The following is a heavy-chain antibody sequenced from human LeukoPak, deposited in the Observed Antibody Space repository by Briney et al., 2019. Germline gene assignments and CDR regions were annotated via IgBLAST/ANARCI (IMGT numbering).Heavy chain of an antibody. J-gene: IGHJ4*02. D-gene: IGHD1-26*01. V-gene: IGHV1-2*02. CDR2: INPNSGGT. Sequence: ASVKVSCKASGHTFTGYYMHWVRQAPGQGLEWMGWINPNSGGTNYAQKFQGRVTMTRDTSISTAYMELSRLRSDDTAVYYCARDLFVGATTAFDYWGQGTLVTVSS. CDR3: ARDLFVGATTAFDY. CDR1: GHTFTGYY.